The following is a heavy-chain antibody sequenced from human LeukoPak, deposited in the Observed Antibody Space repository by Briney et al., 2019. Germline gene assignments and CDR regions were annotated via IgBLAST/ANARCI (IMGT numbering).Heavy chain of an antibody. Sequence: GGSLSLSCAASGFTFSKAWMSWVRQAPGKGLELVGRIKSKTDGGTTDYAAPVKGRFTISRDASKNTLYLQMNSLKTEDTAVYYCTTGGNYNSSGYGDSWGQGTLVTVSS. CDR3: TTGGNYNSSGYGDS. V-gene: IGHV3-15*01. D-gene: IGHD3-22*01. J-gene: IGHJ4*02. CDR2: IKSKTDGGTT. CDR1: GFTFSKAW.